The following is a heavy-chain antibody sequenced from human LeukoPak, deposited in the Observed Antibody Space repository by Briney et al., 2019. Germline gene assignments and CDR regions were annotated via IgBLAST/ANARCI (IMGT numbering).Heavy chain of an antibody. J-gene: IGHJ4*02. V-gene: IGHV5-51*01. Sequence: GESLKISCKGSGYSFTNYWIGWVRQMPGKGLEWMGSIYPSDSDTRYSPSFQGQVTISADKSISTAYLQWSSLKASDTAMFYCARRYCSGGSCNFDYWGQGTLVTVSS. CDR1: GYSFTNYW. D-gene: IGHD2-15*01. CDR3: ARRYCSGGSCNFDY. CDR2: IYPSDSDT.